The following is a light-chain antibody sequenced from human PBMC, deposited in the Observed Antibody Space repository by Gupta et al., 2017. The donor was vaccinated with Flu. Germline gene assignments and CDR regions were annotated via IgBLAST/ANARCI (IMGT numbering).Light chain of an antibody. J-gene: IGLJ3*02. CDR3: AAWDDSLNGWV. CDR1: NSNIGDTT. CDR2: TNN. Sequence: QPVLAHPPAASGTPAQTGSISCSGSNSNIGDTTVNWYQQVPGTAPKLLIYTNNQRPSGVPDRFSGSKSGASASLAISGLQSEDEADYYCAAWDDSLNGWVFGGGTKLTVL. V-gene: IGLV1-44*01.